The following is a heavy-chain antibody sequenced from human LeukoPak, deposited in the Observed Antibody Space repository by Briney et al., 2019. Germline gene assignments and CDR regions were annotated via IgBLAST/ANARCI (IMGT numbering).Heavy chain of an antibody. V-gene: IGHV4-59*08. CDR2: IYYSGST. Sequence: PSETLSLTCTVSGGSISSYYWSWIRQPPGKGLEWIGYIYYSGSTNYNPSLKSRVTISVDTSKNQFSLKLSSVTAADTAVHYCARHAPTRMYYYDSSGYYPYFDYWGQGTLVTVSS. CDR1: GGSISSYY. J-gene: IGHJ4*02. CDR3: ARHAPTRMYYYDSSGYYPYFDY. D-gene: IGHD3-22*01.